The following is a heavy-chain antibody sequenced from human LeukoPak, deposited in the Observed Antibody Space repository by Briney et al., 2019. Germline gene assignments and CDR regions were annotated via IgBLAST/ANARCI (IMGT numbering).Heavy chain of an antibody. CDR3: ARSKVPATGNWFDP. CDR1: GGSFGGYY. J-gene: IGHJ5*02. CDR2: INHSGST. Sequence: SETLSLTCAVYGGSFGGYYWSWIRQPPGKGLEWIGEINHSGSTNYNPSLTSRVTISVDTSKSQFSLKLSSVTAADTAVYYCARSKVPATGNWFDPWGQGTLVTVSS. D-gene: IGHD2-21*02. V-gene: IGHV4-34*01.